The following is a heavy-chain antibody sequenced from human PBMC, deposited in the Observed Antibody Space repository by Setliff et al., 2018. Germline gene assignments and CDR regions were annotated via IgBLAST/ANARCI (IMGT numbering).Heavy chain of an antibody. Sequence: GGSLRLSCEASGFTFRTYEMIWVRQAPGKGLERVSKTHTDGITIYSDSVRGRFTISRDSAKNSLHLQMTSLGAEDTAVYYCARRLPYFGMDVWGQGTTVTVSS. J-gene: IGHJ6*02. CDR3: ARRLPYFGMDV. D-gene: IGHD2-15*01. CDR1: GFTFRTYE. CDR2: THTDGITI. V-gene: IGHV3-48*03.